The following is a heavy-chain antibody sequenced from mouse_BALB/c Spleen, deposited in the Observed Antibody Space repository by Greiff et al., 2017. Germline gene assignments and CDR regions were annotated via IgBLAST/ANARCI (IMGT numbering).Heavy chain of an antibody. Sequence: EVKLVESGGGLVQPGGSLKLSCAASGFTFSSYGMSWVRQTPDKRLELVATINSNGGSTYYPDSVKGRFTISRDNAKNTLYLQMSSLKSEDTAMYYCAKSTAPFAYWGQGTLVTVSA. CDR2: INSNGGST. J-gene: IGHJ3*01. V-gene: IGHV5-6-3*01. CDR3: AKSTAPFAY. D-gene: IGHD1-2*01. CDR1: GFTFSSYG.